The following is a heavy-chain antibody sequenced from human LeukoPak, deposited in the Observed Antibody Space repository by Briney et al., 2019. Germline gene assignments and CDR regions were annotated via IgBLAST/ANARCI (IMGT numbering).Heavy chain of an antibody. J-gene: IGHJ4*02. CDR1: GYTFTTYG. CDR3: ARDGLIAAAGPGNY. CDR2: ISAYNGNT. D-gene: IGHD6-13*01. V-gene: IGHV1-18*01. Sequence: ASVKVSCKASGYTFTTYGISWVRQAPGQGLEWMGWISAYNGNTNYAQKLQGRVTMTTDTSTSTAYMELRSLRSDDTAVYYCARDGLIAAAGPGNYWGQGTLVTVSS.